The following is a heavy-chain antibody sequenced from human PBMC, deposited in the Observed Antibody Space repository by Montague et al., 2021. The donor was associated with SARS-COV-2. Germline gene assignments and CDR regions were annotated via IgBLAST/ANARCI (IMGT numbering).Heavy chain of an antibody. D-gene: IGHD3-16*01. J-gene: IGHJ4*02. V-gene: IGHV3-7*01. CDR3: ARDEDITTAGGELLDY. Sequence: SRRLSFSASGFTFRNRYMTWVRQAPGKGLEWVANINHDGSEKFYVDSVEGRFTISRDNAKNSVYLRMNSLRAEDTAVYYCARDEDITTAGGELLDYWGQGTLVAVSS. CDR2: INHDGSEK. CDR1: GFTFRNRY.